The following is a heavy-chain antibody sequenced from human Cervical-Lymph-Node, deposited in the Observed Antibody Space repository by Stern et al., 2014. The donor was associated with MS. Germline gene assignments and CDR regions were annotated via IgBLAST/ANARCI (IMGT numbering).Heavy chain of an antibody. D-gene: IGHD6-13*01. J-gene: IGHJ5*02. CDR3: TREGDVLAGSWFDP. CDR2: VYSRGTH. V-gene: IGHV4-61*08. CDR1: GDSVNTGGFF. Sequence: QLQLQESGPGLVKPSETLSLSCTVSGDSVNTGGFFGTWIRQSPREGLQWIGFVYSRGTHNYNPSFQSRVTISVDTSKNQFSLTLRSVTAADTAVYYCTREGDVLAGSWFDPWGQGGPVTVSS.